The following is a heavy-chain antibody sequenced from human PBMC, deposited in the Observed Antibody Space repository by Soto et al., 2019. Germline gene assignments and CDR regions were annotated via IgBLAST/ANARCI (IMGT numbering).Heavy chain of an antibody. J-gene: IGHJ6*03. CDR1: GDSFSAYY. Sequence: QVQLVQSGAEVKKPGASVKVSCKTSGDSFSAYYLHWVRQAPGQGLEWLGWINPNGGATKYAQKFRGRVAMTRDTSIRTAYLELTSLRCDDTAIYYCARESGGATATLDYYYFYMDVWGKGTTVTVSS. D-gene: IGHD5-12*01. V-gene: IGHV1-2*02. CDR2: INPNGGAT. CDR3: ARESGGATATLDYYYFYMDV.